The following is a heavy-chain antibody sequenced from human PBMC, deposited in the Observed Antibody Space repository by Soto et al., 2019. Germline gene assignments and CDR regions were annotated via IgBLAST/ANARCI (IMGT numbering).Heavy chain of an antibody. J-gene: IGHJ4*02. CDR1: GGSISTAGMY. CDR2: VFYTGVT. D-gene: IGHD1-26*01. CDR3: ARSRGSSKPYCYDY. V-gene: IGHV4-31*03. Sequence: SETLSLTCTVYGGSISTAGMYWSWIRQHPGKGLEWIGYVFYTGVTYYNPSLKSRVTISVDTSENQFSLKLTSVTAADTAIYYCARSRGSSKPYCYDYWGQGTLVTVS.